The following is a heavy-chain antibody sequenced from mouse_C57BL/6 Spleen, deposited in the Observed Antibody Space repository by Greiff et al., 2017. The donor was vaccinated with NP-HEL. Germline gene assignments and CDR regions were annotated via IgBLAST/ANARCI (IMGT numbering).Heavy chain of an antibody. CDR3: ARPRGSSYFAY. J-gene: IGHJ3*01. D-gene: IGHD1-1*01. CDR1: GFTFSDYG. Sequence: EVKLMESGGGLVKPGGSLKLSCAASGFTFSDYGMHWVRQAPEKGLEWVAYISSGSSTIYYADTVKGRFTISRDNAKNTLFLQMTSLRSEDTAMDYCARPRGSSYFAYWGQGTLVTVSA. CDR2: ISSGSSTI. V-gene: IGHV5-17*01.